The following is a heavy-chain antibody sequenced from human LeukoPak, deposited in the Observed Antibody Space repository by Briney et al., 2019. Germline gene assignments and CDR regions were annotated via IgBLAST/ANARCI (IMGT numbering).Heavy chain of an antibody. V-gene: IGHV3-15*01. CDR2: IKDKNSGGTV. J-gene: IGHJ4*01. CDR1: GLTFSNAW. Sequence: GESLRLSREVSGLTFSNAWLSWVRRASGKGLEWVGRIKDKNSGGTVDYGALVQGRFTISRDDSKSTLYLQMNSLRTEDTAVYYCTTVTHVGRGTGDHGTLVTVSS. D-gene: IGHD2-15*01. CDR3: TTVTHVGRGT.